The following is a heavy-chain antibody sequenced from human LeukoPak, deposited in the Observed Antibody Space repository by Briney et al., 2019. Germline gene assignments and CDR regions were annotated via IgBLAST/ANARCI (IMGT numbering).Heavy chain of an antibody. CDR3: ATVTDMVATRGGMDV. Sequence: ASVKVSCKVSGYTLTVLSMHWVRQAPGKGLEWMGGFDPEDGETIYAQKFQGRVTMTEDTSIDTAYMELSSLRSEDTAVYYCATVTDMVATRGGMDVWGKGTTVTVSS. CDR2: FDPEDGET. CDR1: GYTLTVLS. D-gene: IGHD5-12*01. J-gene: IGHJ6*03. V-gene: IGHV1-24*01.